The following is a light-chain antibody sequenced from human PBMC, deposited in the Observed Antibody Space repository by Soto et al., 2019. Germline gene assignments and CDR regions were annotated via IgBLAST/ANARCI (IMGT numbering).Light chain of an antibody. J-gene: IGKJ2*01. CDR2: GAS. V-gene: IGKV3-15*01. Sequence: EIVMTQSPATLSVSRGERATLSCRASQSVSSILAWYQQKPGQAPRLLIYGASTRATGIPVRFSGSGSGTDFSLTIFRLQSEDFAVYYCQQYNNWPPYTFGHGTKLEIK. CDR3: QQYNNWPPYT. CDR1: QSVSSI.